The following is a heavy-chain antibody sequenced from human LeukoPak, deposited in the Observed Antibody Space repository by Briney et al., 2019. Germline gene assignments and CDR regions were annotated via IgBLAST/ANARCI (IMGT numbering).Heavy chain of an antibody. CDR3: ARSVFPYYSGSGSPYNVDVRQNSYFDF. CDR2: INPSVGTT. CDR1: GYTFTGYY. J-gene: IGHJ4*02. V-gene: IGHV1-46*01. D-gene: IGHD3-10*01. Sequence: ASVKVSCKASGYTFTGYYIHWVRQAPGQGLAWMGTINPSVGTTRSAQGRVSLTRDTSTSTVYMELSTLRSEDTAVYYCARSVFPYYSGSGSPYNVDVRQNSYFDFWGQGTLVTVSS.